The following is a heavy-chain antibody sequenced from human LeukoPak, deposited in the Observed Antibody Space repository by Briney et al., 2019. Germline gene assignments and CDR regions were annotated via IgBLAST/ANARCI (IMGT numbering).Heavy chain of an antibody. D-gene: IGHD1-14*01. CDR1: GFTLGDYG. CDR2: IRSKTYGGTT. Sequence: GGSLRLSCIVSGFTLGDYGMSWVRQAPGKGLEWGGFIRSKTYGGTTEYDASVKGRFTISRDDSSSILYLHMNSLKTEDTALYYCIPDLPFDSWGQGTLVTVSS. CDR3: IPDLPFDS. V-gene: IGHV3-49*04. J-gene: IGHJ4*02.